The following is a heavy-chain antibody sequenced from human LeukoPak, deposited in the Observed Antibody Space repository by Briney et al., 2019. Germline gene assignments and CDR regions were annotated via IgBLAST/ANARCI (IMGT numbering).Heavy chain of an antibody. CDR1: EFTFSSYW. Sequence: GGSLRLSCAASEFTFSSYWMSWVRQAPGKGLGWVSYISSSGSTIYYADSVKGRFTISRDNAKNSLYLQMNSLRAEDTAVYYCARDSEMATKDGMRWGQGTLVTVSS. V-gene: IGHV3-48*04. D-gene: IGHD5-24*01. J-gene: IGHJ4*02. CDR2: ISSSGSTI. CDR3: ARDSEMATKDGMR.